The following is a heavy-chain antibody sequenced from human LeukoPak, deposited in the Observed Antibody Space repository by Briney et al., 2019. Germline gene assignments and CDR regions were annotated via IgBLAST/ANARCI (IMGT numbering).Heavy chain of an antibody. CDR3: ANRPLDY. CDR2: IGATGGST. CDR1: GFSFSTYA. Sequence: QPGGSLRLSCAASGFSFSTYAMSWVRQAPGKGLEWVSAIGATGGSTYYADSVKGRFTISRDNSKNTLYLQINTLRAEDTAVYYCANRPLDYWGQGTLVTVSS. V-gene: IGHV3-23*01. J-gene: IGHJ4*02.